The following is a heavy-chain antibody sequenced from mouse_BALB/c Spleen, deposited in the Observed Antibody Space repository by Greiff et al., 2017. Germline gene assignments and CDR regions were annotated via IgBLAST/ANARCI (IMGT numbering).Heavy chain of an antibody. CDR2: IDPENGNT. J-gene: IGHJ1*01. CDR3: APVITTVLDWYFDV. D-gene: IGHD1-1*01. V-gene: IGHV14-1*02. Sequence: EVKLMESGAELVRPGALVKLSCKASGFNIKDYYMHWVKQRPEQGLEWIGWIDPENGNTIYDPKFQGKASITADTSSNTAYLQLSSLTSEDTAVYYCAPVITTVLDWYFDVWGAGTTVTVSS. CDR1: GFNIKDYY.